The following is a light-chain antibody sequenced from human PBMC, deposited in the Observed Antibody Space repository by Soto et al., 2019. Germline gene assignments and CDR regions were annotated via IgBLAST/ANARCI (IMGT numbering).Light chain of an antibody. V-gene: IGLV2-23*02. J-gene: IGLJ1*01. Sequence: QSVLTQPASVSGSPGQSITISCTGTSSEVGSYNLVSWYQHHPGKAPKLMIYEVSERPSGVSNRFSGSKSGNTASLTISGLQAEDEADYYCCSYAGRTTPYVFGTGTKVTVL. CDR3: CSYAGRTTPYV. CDR2: EVS. CDR1: SSEVGSYNL.